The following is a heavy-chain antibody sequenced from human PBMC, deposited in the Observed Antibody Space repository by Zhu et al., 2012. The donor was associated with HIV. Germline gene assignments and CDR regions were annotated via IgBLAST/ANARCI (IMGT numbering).Heavy chain of an antibody. CDR2: INHSGST. CDR1: GGSFSGYY. V-gene: IGHV4-34*01. J-gene: IGHJ4*02. Sequence: QVQLQQWGAGLLKPSETLSLTCAVYGGSFSGYYWSWIRQPPGKGLEWIGEINHSGSTNYNPSLKSRVTISVDTSKNQFSLKLSSVTAADTAVYYCARQVGAAAGTYYFDYWGQGTLVTVSS. D-gene: IGHD6-13*01. CDR3: ARQVGAAAGTYYFDY.